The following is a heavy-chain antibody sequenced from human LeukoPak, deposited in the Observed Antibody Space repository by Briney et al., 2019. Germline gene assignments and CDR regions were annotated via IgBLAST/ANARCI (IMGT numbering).Heavy chain of an antibody. Sequence: GGSLRLSCAASGFTFSSYSMNWVRQAPGKGLEWVSSISSSSSYIYYADSVKGRFTISRDNARNSLYLQMNSLRAEDTAVYYCARGRSNLNWYFDLWGRGTLVTVSS. D-gene: IGHD1-20*01. V-gene: IGHV3-21*01. CDR1: GFTFSSYS. CDR2: ISSSSSYI. CDR3: ARGRSNLNWYFDL. J-gene: IGHJ2*01.